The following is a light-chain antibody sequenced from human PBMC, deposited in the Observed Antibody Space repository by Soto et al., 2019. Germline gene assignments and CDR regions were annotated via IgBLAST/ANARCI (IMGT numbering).Light chain of an antibody. CDR3: LQYGSSPHT. CDR2: TAS. Sequence: EIVLTQSPGTLSLSPGERASLSCRASQSVSSNYLAWFQQKPGQAPRLLISTASSRATGIPDMFSGSGSGTDFTLTITRLEPEDFAVYYCLQYGSSPHTFGQGTRLEIK. V-gene: IGKV3-20*01. CDR1: QSVSSNY. J-gene: IGKJ5*01.